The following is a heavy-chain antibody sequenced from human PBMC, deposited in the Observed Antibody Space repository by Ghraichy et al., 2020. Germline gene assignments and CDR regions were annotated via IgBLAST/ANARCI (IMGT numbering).Heavy chain of an antibody. CDR3: ARSPPWGSSGWYSFWDDLSRVDY. CDR2: IKQDGSEK. Sequence: GGSLRLSCAASGFTFSSYWMSWVRQAPGKGLEWVANIKQDGSEKYYVDSVKGRFTISRDNAKNSLYLQMNSLRAEDTAVYYCARSPPWGSSGWYSFWDDLSRVDYWGQGTLVTVSS. J-gene: IGHJ4*02. CDR1: GFTFSSYW. D-gene: IGHD6-19*01. V-gene: IGHV3-7*03.